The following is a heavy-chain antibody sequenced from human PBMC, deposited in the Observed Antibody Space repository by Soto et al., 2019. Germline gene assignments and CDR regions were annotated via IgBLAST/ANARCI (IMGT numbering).Heavy chain of an antibody. CDR3: ARDRKPYYYYGMDV. CDR2: IIPIFGTA. J-gene: IGHJ6*02. V-gene: IGHV1-69*06. CDR1: GGTFSSYA. Sequence: SVKVSCKASGGTFSSYAISWVRQAPGQGLEWMGGIIPIFGTANYAQKFQGRVTITADKSTSTAYMELSSLRSEDTAVYYCARDRKPYYYYGMDVWGQGTTVTVSS.